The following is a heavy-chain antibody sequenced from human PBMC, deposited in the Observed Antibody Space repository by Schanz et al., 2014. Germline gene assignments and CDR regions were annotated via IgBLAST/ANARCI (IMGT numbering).Heavy chain of an antibody. D-gene: IGHD3-3*01. V-gene: IGHV4-39*07. J-gene: IGHJ4*02. CDR1: GGSISSSGYY. CDR3: ARHHDFWSGPDGRYLDL. Sequence: QLQLQESGPGLVKPSETLSLTCTVSGGSISSSGYYWGWIRQPPGKGLEWIGYVYNIGGTYYNPSQKSAVTRFVDTSKNQFSLTLPSVTAADTAVYYCARHHDFWSGPDGRYLDLWGQGTLVTVSS. CDR2: VYNIGGT.